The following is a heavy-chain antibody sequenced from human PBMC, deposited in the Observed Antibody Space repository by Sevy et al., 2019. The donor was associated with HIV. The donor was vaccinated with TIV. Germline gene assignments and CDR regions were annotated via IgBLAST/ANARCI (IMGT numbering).Heavy chain of an antibody. CDR2: ILTYNGNT. J-gene: IGHJ4*02. Sequence: ASVKVSCKASGYTFSSYGISWVRQAPGHGLEWMGGILTYNGNTNYAQNLQGRVTMTTDTSTNTAYMELRNLRSDDTAVYYCAREGGSGWPHWGQGTLVTVSS. CDR1: GYTFSSYG. CDR3: AREGGSGWPH. V-gene: IGHV1-18*01. D-gene: IGHD6-19*01.